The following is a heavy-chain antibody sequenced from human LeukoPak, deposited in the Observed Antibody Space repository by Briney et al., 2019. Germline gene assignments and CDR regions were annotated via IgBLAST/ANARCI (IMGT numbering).Heavy chain of an antibody. CDR2: ISSSSSYI. D-gene: IGHD2-15*01. V-gene: IGHV3-21*01. CDR3: AKERDVVVGMDYYYYMDV. Sequence: PGGSLRLSCAASGFTFSSYSMNWVRQAPGKGLEWVSSISSSSSYIYYANSVKGRFTISRDNAKNSLYLQMNSLRAEDTAVYYCAKERDVVVGMDYYYYMDVWGKGTTVTVSS. J-gene: IGHJ6*03. CDR1: GFTFSSYS.